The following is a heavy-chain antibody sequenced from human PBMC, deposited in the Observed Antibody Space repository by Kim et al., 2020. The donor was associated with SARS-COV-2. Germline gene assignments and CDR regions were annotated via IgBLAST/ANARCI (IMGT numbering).Heavy chain of an antibody. J-gene: IGHJ2*01. D-gene: IGHD1-7*01. CDR3: ARENFRYWYFDL. V-gene: IGHV3-74*01. CDR1: GFTFSSYW. Sequence: GGSLRLSCAASGFTFSSYWMHWVRQAPGKGLVWVSRINSDGSSTSYADSVKGRFTISRDNAKNTLYLQMNSLRAEDTAVYYCARENFRYWYFDLWGRGTLVTVSS. CDR2: INSDGSST.